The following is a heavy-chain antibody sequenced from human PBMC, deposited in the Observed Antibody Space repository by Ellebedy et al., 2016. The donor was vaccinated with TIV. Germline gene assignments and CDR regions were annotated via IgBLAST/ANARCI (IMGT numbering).Heavy chain of an antibody. J-gene: IGHJ1*01. D-gene: IGHD4-11*01. CDR1: GFSFNNGW. V-gene: IGHV3-15*01. Sequence: PGGSLRLTCSSSGFSFNNGWLNWVRQPPGKRLEWIGRFKSETEGGTTDYAAPVKGRFTISRDDLQNILYLEMNNLTIADTGVYYCSTYTVGDDSWGQGTLVTVSS. CDR2: FKSETEGGTT. CDR3: STYTVGDDS.